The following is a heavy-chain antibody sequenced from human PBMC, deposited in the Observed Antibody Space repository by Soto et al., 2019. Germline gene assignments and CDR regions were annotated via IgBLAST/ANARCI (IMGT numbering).Heavy chain of an antibody. Sequence: GGSLRLSCAASGFTFSNAWMSWVHQAPGKGLEWVGRIKSKTDGGTTDYAAPVKGRFTISRDYSKNTLYLQMNSLKTEDTAVYYCNTGRRDFWSGYYYYGMDVWGQGTTVTVSS. CDR3: NTGRRDFWSGYYYYGMDV. CDR2: IKSKTDGGTT. D-gene: IGHD3-3*01. CDR1: GFTFSNAW. J-gene: IGHJ6*02. V-gene: IGHV3-15*01.